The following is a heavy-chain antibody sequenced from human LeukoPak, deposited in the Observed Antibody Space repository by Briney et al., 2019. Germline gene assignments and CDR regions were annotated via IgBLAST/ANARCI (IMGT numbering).Heavy chain of an antibody. J-gene: IGHJ5*02. D-gene: IGHD3-22*01. V-gene: IGHV5-51*01. CDR1: GYSFTSYW. CDR2: IYPGDSDT. Sequence: GESLKISCTGSGYSFTSYWIGWVRPMPGKGLKWMGIIYPGDSDTRYSPSFQGQVTISADKSISTAYLQWSSLKASDTAMYYCARHGRDDSSGYYTFDPWGQGTLVTVSS. CDR3: ARHGRDDSSGYYTFDP.